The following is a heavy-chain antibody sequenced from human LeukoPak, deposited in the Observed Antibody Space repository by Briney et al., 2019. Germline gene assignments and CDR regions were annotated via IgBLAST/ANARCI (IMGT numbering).Heavy chain of an antibody. CDR1: GGSISSYY. Sequence: SETLSLTCTVSGGSISSYYWSWIRQPPEKGLEWIGYIYYSGSTNYNPSFKSRVTILVDTSKNQFSLKLSSVTAADTAVYYCARGAALGGYYDYTMDVWDQGTTVTVSS. CDR3: ARGAALGGYYDYTMDV. CDR2: IYYSGST. J-gene: IGHJ6*02. V-gene: IGHV4-59*01. D-gene: IGHD2-15*01.